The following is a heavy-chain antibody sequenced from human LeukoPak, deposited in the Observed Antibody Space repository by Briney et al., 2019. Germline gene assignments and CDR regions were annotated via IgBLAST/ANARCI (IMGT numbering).Heavy chain of an antibody. Sequence: SETLSLTCTVSGGSISSYYWSWIRQPAGKGLEWIGRIYTSGSTNYSPSLKSRVTMSVDTSKNQFSLKLSSVTAADTAVYYCAREVVVVVPAATVWFDPWGQGTLVTVSS. CDR3: AREVVVVVPAATVWFDP. CDR1: GGSISSYY. CDR2: IYTSGST. D-gene: IGHD2-2*01. V-gene: IGHV4-4*07. J-gene: IGHJ5*02.